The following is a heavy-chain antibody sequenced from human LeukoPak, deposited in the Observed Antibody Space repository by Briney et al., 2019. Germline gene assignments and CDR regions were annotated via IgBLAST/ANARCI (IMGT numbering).Heavy chain of an antibody. CDR2: IYHSGNT. J-gene: IGHJ1*01. CDR3: ARLKYYYDSSGYRAEYFQH. D-gene: IGHD3-22*01. V-gene: IGHV4-38-2*02. Sequence: SETLSLTCIVSDYSISSDHYWGWIRKPPGKGLEWIGSIYHSGNTYYNPSLKSRVTISVDTSKNQFSLKLSSVTAADTAVYYCARLKYYYDSSGYRAEYFQHWGQGTLVTVSS. CDR1: DYSISSDHY.